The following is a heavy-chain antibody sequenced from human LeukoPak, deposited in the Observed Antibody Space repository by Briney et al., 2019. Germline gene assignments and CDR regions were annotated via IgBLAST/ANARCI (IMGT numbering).Heavy chain of an antibody. J-gene: IGHJ5*02. D-gene: IGHD6-6*01. CDR2: IHPNGGGT. Sequence: GASLKVSCKASGYTFTGYYIHWVRRAPGQGLEWMGWIHPNGGGTKFAQSFQGRVTLTRDTSISTASMELSSLISNDTAVYFCARNAYPTSSWFDPWGQGTQVTVSS. CDR3: ARNAYPTSSWFDP. CDR1: GYTFTGYY. V-gene: IGHV1-2*02.